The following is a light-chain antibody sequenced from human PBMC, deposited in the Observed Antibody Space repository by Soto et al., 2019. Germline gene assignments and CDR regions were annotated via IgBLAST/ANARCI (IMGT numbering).Light chain of an antibody. CDR1: QSVRSSS. V-gene: IGKV3-20*01. J-gene: IGKJ2*01. CDR2: AAS. Sequence: EIVLTQSPGTLSLSPGERATLSCRASQSVRSSSLAWYQQKPGQTPRLLIYAASTRATGIPDRFSGSGSETDFTLTISRLEPEDFAVYYCQQYGSSVYTFGQGTKLEIK. CDR3: QQYGSSVYT.